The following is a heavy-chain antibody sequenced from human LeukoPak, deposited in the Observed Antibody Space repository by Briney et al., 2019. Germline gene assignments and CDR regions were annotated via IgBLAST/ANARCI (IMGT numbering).Heavy chain of an antibody. J-gene: IGHJ6*01. D-gene: IGHD3-9*01. V-gene: IGHV3-30-3*01. Sequence: GGSLRLSCAASGFTFSSYAMHWVRQAPGKGLEWVAVISYDGSNKYYADSVKGRFTISRDNSKNTLYLQMNSLRAEDTAVYYCARDVLNHYDILTGQDYYYGMDVW. CDR3: ARDVLNHYDILTGQDYYYGMDV. CDR2: ISYDGSNK. CDR1: GFTFSSYA.